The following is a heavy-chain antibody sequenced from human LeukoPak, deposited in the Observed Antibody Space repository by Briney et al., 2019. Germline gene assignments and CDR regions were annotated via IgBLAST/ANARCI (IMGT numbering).Heavy chain of an antibody. V-gene: IGHV3-72*01. J-gene: IGHJ6*02. CDR1: GFTFSDYY. D-gene: IGHD2-15*01. CDR3: ARESKLGAAPTGGYYYYGMDV. CDR2: IRNKANSYTT. Sequence: GGSLRLSCAASGFTFSDYYMDWVRQAPGMGLEWVGRIRNKANSYTTEYAASVSGRFTISRDDSKDSLCLQMNSLKTEDTAVYYCARESKLGAAPTGGYYYYGMDVWGQGTTVTVSS.